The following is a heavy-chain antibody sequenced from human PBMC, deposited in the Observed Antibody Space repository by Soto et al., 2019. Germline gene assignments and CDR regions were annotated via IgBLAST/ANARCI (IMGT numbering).Heavy chain of an antibody. D-gene: IGHD6-19*01. Sequence: SLRLSCVASGFTFSDYAMDWVRQAPGKGLEWVTVISRDGTNKYYADSVKGRFTISRDNSKNTLYLQMNSLTVEDTALYYCARDSSGWYKFDYWGQGTVVTVS. V-gene: IGHV3-30-3*01. J-gene: IGHJ4*02. CDR3: ARDSSGWYKFDY. CDR2: ISRDGTNK. CDR1: GFTFSDYA.